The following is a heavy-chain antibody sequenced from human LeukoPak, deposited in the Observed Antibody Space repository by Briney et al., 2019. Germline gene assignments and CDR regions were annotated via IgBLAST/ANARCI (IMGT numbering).Heavy chain of an antibody. CDR1: AFSINGRYY. D-gene: IGHD3-3*01. Sequence: SETLSLTCTVSAFSINGRYYWGWIRRSPGKGLEWFGIIHHSGISYYNPSLKSRLTMSLDTSKNQFSLKLSSVTAADPAVYFCARVLPTNFWSGYYFEYWGQGTRVTVSS. CDR3: ARVLPTNFWSGYYFEY. CDR2: IHHSGIS. J-gene: IGHJ4*02. V-gene: IGHV4-38-2*02.